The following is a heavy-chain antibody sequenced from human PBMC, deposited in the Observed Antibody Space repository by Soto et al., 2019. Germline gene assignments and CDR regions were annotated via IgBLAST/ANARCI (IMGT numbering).Heavy chain of an antibody. CDR1: GYTFTSYY. J-gene: IGHJ6*04. V-gene: IGHV1-46*01. CDR2: INPSGGST. D-gene: IGHD6-6*01. CDR3: ARTLYSSSPGNCMDV. Sequence: QVQLVQSGAEVKKPGASVKVSCKASGYTFTSYYMHWVRQAPGQGLEWMGIINPSGGSTSYAQKFQGIVTMNRDTSTSTVYMELSSLRSEDTAVYYCARTLYSSSPGNCMDVWGEGTTVTVSS.